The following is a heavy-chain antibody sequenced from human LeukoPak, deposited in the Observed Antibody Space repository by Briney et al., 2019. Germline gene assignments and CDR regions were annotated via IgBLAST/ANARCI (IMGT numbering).Heavy chain of an antibody. CDR2: FSGSGGGT. D-gene: IGHD5-24*01. J-gene: IGHJ4*02. Sequence: GGSLRLSCGAPGFIFSSYGMHWVRQAPGKGLEWVSAFSGSGGGTYYADSVKGRFTISRDNSKNTLYLQMNSLRAEDTALYFCAKSGYNRFDYWGQGTLVTVSS. CDR3: AKSGYNRFDY. CDR1: GFIFSSYG. V-gene: IGHV3-23*01.